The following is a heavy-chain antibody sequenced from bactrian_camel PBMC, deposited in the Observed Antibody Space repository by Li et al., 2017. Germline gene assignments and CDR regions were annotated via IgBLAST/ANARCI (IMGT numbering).Heavy chain of an antibody. D-gene: IGHD2*01. Sequence: QVQLVESGGGSVQAGGSLRLSCVASGYTASRECMGWFRQAPGKEREGVASIYIGDGNTYYANSVKDRFTISRDNAKNTVYLQMNSLKSEDTALYYCATAGVVGGYARVQGSFTYWDQGTQVTVS. CDR3: ATAGVVGGYARVQGSFTY. V-gene: IGHV3S1*01. J-gene: IGHJ4*01. CDR2: IYIGDGNT. CDR1: GYTASREC.